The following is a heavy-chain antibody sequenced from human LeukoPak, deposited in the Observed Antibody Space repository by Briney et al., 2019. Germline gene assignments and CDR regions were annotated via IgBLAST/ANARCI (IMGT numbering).Heavy chain of an antibody. CDR1: GFTFSNAW. D-gene: IGHD2-15*01. Sequence: PGGSLRLSCAASGFTFSNAWMSWVRQAPGKGLEWVGRIKSKTDGGTTDYAAPVKGRFTISRDDSKSTLYLQMNSLKTEDTAVYYCTTDVVGASRPDYWGQGTLVTVSS. J-gene: IGHJ4*02. CDR3: TTDVVGASRPDY. V-gene: IGHV3-15*01. CDR2: IKSKTDGGTT.